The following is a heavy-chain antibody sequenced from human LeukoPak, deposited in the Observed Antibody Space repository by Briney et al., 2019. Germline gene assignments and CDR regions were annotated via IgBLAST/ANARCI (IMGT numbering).Heavy chain of an antibody. CDR2: IYTSGTT. V-gene: IGHV4-4*07. D-gene: IGHD6-19*01. J-gene: IGHJ4*02. CDR1: DVSFSTYA. CDR3: AGARRPNIAVAGACLHL. Sequence: SETLSLTCTVSDVSFSTYARNWIRQPAGKGLEWIGRIYTSGTTNYSPSLKNRITMSVGTSKNQFSLNLSSVTAADTAVYYCAGARRPNIAVAGACLHLGGQGILVTVSS.